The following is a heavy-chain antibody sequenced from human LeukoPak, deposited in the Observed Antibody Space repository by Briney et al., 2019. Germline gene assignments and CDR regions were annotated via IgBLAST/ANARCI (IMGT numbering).Heavy chain of an antibody. J-gene: IGHJ5*02. CDR2: ISAYNGNT. CDR1: GYTFTSYG. Sequence: GASVKVSCKASGYTFTSYGISWVRQAPGQGLEWMGWISAYNGNTNYAQKLQGRVTMTTDTSTSTAYIELRSLGSDDTAVYYCARGENYDFWSGYPTFDPWGQGTLVTVSS. V-gene: IGHV1-18*01. CDR3: ARGENYDFWSGYPTFDP. D-gene: IGHD3-3*01.